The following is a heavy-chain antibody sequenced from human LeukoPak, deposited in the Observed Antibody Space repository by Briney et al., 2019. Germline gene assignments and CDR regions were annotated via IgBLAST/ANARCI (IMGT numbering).Heavy chain of an antibody. CDR2: IYSGGST. CDR1: GFTVSSNY. D-gene: IGHD3-16*02. Sequence: GGSLRLSCAASGFTVSSNYMSWVRQAPGKGLEWVSVIYSGGSTYYADSVKGRFTISRDNSKNTLYLQMNSLRAEDTAVYYCAKFTSGGVIAAFDYWGQGTLVTVSS. V-gene: IGHV3-66*01. CDR3: AKFTSGGVIAAFDY. J-gene: IGHJ4*02.